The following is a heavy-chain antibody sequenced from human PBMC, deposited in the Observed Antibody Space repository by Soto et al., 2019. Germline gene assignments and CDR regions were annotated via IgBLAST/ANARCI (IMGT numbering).Heavy chain of an antibody. CDR3: ARGRYGDY. J-gene: IGHJ4*02. Sequence: QVHLGQSGAEVKKPGASVKVSCKASGYTFTSYGITCVRQAPGQVIEWMGWISAHNGNTDYAQKLQGRVSVTRDTSTSTAYMELRRLRSEDTAVYYCARGRYGDYWGQGDLVTVAS. V-gene: IGHV1-18*01. CDR2: ISAHNGNT. D-gene: IGHD1-1*01. CDR1: GYTFTSYG.